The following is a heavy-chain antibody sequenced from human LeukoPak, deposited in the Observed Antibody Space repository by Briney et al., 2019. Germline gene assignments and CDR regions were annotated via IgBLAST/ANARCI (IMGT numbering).Heavy chain of an antibody. V-gene: IGHV4-31*03. CDR1: GGSISSGGYY. CDR2: IYYSGST. J-gene: IGHJ4*02. Sequence: SETLSLTCTVSGGSISSGGYYWSWIRQHPGKGLEWIGYIYYSGSTYYNPSLKSRVTISVDTSKNQFSLKLSSVTAADPAVYYCARAPMVRGVIISVPSYYFDYWGQGTLVTVSS. CDR3: ARAPMVRGVIISVPSYYFDY. D-gene: IGHD3-10*01.